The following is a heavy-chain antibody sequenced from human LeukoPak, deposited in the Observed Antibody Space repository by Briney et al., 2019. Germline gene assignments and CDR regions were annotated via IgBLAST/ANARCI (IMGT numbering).Heavy chain of an antibody. CDR1: GGSISSYY. CDR2: IYCSGST. CDR3: ARSLGVVTQFDY. Sequence: SETLSLTCTVSGGSISSYYWSWIRQPPGKGLEWIGYIYCSGSTNYNPSLKSRVTISVDTSKNQFSLKLSSVTAADTAVYYCARSLGVVTQFDYWGQGTLVTVSS. D-gene: IGHD3-3*01. J-gene: IGHJ4*02. V-gene: IGHV4-59*01.